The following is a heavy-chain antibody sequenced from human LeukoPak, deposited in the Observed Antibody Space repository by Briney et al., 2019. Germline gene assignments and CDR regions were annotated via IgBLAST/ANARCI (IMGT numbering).Heavy chain of an antibody. CDR3: ARSGSKVMTAINF. J-gene: IGHJ4*02. CDR1: GGSISNYY. Sequence: MSSETLSLTCTVPGGSISNYYWSWIRQPPGKGPEWIGYIYYSGSTNHNPSLKSRVTISVDTSNNQFSLKLSSVTAADTAVYYCARSGSKVMTAINFWGQGTLVTVSS. V-gene: IGHV4-59*01. CDR2: IYYSGST. D-gene: IGHD2-21*02.